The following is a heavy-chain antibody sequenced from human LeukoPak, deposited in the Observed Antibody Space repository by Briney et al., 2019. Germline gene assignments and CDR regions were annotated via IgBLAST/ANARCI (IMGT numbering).Heavy chain of an antibody. V-gene: IGHV3-9*01. CDR3: TTVSPNWNDDGDAFDI. CDR1: GFTFDDYA. J-gene: IGHJ3*02. Sequence: GRSLRLSCAASGFTFDDYAMHWVRQAPGKGLEWVSGISWNSGNIGYADSVKGRFTISRDNAKKSLYLQMNSLKTEDTAVYYCTTVSPNWNDDGDAFDIWGQGTMVTVSS. CDR2: ISWNSGNI. D-gene: IGHD1-1*01.